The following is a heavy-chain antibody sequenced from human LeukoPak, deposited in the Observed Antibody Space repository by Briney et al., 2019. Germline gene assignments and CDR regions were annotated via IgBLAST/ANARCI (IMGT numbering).Heavy chain of an antibody. CDR1: GGSISSGGYY. D-gene: IGHD3-16*02. CDR3: ARAVYDYIWGSYRFDY. CDR2: IYYSGST. J-gene: IGHJ4*02. Sequence: SETLSLTCTVSGGSISSGGYYWSWIRQHPGKGLEWFGVIYYSGSTYYNPSLKSRVTFSVDTSKNQFSLKLSSVNAADTAVYYCARAVYDYIWGSYRFDYWGQGTLVTVSS. V-gene: IGHV4-31*03.